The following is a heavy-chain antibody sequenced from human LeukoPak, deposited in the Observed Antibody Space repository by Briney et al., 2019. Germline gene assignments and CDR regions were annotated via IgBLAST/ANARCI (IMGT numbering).Heavy chain of an antibody. CDR2: IYSGGST. D-gene: IGHD3-22*01. CDR3: ARDYYDSSGYYGYFDY. Sequence: PGGSLRLSCAASGFTFSDYYMSWVRQAPGKGLEWVSVIYSGGSTYYADSVKGRFTISRHNSKNTLYLQMNSLRAEDTAVYYCARDYYDSSGYYGYFDYWGQGTLVTVSS. CDR1: GFTFSDYY. J-gene: IGHJ4*02. V-gene: IGHV3-53*04.